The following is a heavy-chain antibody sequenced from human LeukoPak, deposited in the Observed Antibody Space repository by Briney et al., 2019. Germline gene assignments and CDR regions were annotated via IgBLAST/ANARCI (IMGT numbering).Heavy chain of an antibody. V-gene: IGHV3-20*04. CDR1: GFTFDDYG. CDR3: ARALWSGYYAIYWVAFDI. CDR2: INWNGGST. Sequence: GGSLRLSCAASGFTFDDYGMSWVRQAPGKGLEWVSGINWNGGSTGYADSVKGRFTISRDNAKNSLYLQMNSLRAEDTALYYCARALWSGYYAIYWVAFDIWGQGTMVTVSS. D-gene: IGHD3-3*01. J-gene: IGHJ3*02.